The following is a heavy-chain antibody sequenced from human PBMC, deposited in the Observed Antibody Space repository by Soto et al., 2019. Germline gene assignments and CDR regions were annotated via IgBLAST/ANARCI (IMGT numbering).Heavy chain of an antibody. D-gene: IGHD3-10*01. J-gene: IGHJ4*02. Sequence: QVQLVQSGAEVKKTGASVKVSCKTSGYTSTTYGINWVRQAPGQGLERMGWISGYNGNTNYEQKFQGRVIMTTDTSTTTAYMELRGLRSDDTAVYYCARVGGVKDYHYVDAFDHWGQGSLVTVSS. V-gene: IGHV1-18*01. CDR1: GYTSTTYG. CDR2: ISGYNGNT. CDR3: ARVGGVKDYHYVDAFDH.